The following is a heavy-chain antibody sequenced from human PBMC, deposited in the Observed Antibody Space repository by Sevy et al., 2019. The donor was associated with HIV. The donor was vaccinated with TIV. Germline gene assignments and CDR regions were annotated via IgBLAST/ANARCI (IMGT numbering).Heavy chain of an antibody. CDR1: GFTFSSYA. CDR2: ISGSGGST. CDR3: AKDRLEWLLYRYDWFDP. V-gene: IGHV3-23*01. J-gene: IGHJ5*02. D-gene: IGHD3-3*01. Sequence: GGSLRLSCAASGFTFSSYAMSWVRQAPGKGLEWVSAISGSGGSTYYADSVKGRFTISRDNSKNTRYLQMNSLRAEDTAVYYCAKDRLEWLLYRYDWFDPWGQGTLVTVSS.